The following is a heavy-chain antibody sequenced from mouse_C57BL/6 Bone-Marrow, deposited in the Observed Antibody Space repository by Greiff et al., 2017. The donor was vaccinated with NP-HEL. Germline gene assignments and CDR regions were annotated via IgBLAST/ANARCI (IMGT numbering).Heavy chain of an antibody. Sequence: VQLKQSGPGLVQPSQSLSITCTVSGFSLTIYGVHWVRQSPGKGLEWLGVIWSGGSTDYNAAFISRLSISKDNSKSQVFFKMNSLQADDTAIYYCARRNWAWFAYWGQGTLVTVSA. CDR1: GFSLTIYG. CDR2: IWSGGST. J-gene: IGHJ3*01. V-gene: IGHV2-2*01. D-gene: IGHD4-1*01. CDR3: ARRNWAWFAY.